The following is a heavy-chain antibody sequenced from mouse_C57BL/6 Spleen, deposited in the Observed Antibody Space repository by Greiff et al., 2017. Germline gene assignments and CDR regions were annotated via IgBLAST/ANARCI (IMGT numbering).Heavy chain of an antibody. V-gene: IGHV5-9-1*02. CDR2: ISSGGDYI. D-gene: IGHD2-3*01. CDR1: GFTFSSYA. CDR3: TRGPLYDGYYPVYFDY. Sequence: EVQVVESGEGLVKPGGSLKLSCAASGFTFSSYAMSWVRQTPEKRLEWVAYISSGGDYIYYADTVKGRFTISSDNARNTLYLQMSSLKSEDTAMYYCTRGPLYDGYYPVYFDYWGQGTTLTVSS. J-gene: IGHJ2*01.